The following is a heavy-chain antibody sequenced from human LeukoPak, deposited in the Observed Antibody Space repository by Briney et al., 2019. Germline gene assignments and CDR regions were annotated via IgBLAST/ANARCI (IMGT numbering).Heavy chain of an antibody. CDR2: IKPDASSK. J-gene: IGHJ4*02. CDR1: GFTSGRHW. CDR3: ARWGYDSLTGYYIDY. V-gene: IGHV3-7*01. Sequence: GGSLRLSCAASGFTSGRHWMAWVRQAPGKGLEWVANIKPDASSKNYGDSVKGRFTISRDNAENSMSLQMNSLRAGDTAVYYCARWGYDSLTGYYIDYWGQGTLVTVSS. D-gene: IGHD3-9*01.